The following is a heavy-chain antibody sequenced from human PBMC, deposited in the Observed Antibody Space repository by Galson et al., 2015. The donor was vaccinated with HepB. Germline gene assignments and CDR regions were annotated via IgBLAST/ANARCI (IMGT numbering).Heavy chain of an antibody. J-gene: IGHJ4*02. CDR2: IKSKTDGGTT. CDR1: GFTFSNAW. D-gene: IGHD6-19*01. Sequence: SLRLSCAASGFTFSNAWMNWVRQAPGKGLEWVGRIKSKTDGGTTDYAAPVKGRFTISRDDSKNTLYLQMNSLKTEDTAVYYCTTDRSYSSGWSLFDYWGQGTLVTVSS. CDR3: TTDRSYSSGWSLFDY. V-gene: IGHV3-15*07.